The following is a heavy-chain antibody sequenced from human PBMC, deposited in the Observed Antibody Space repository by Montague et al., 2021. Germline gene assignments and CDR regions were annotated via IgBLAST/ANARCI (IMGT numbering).Heavy chain of an antibody. V-gene: IGHV4-59*11. J-gene: IGHJ4*02. CDR2: IYYSGNT. CDR1: GGSISGHF. D-gene: IGHD2-2*01. CDR3: VRSQDNCSSISCFQYFDY. Sequence: SETLSLTCTVSGGSISGHFWSWVRQPPGKGLDYIGYIYYSGNTNYNSSLKSRVTISVDTSKNQFSLKLSPVTAADTAVYYCVRSQDNCSSISCFQYFDYWGQGTLVTVSS.